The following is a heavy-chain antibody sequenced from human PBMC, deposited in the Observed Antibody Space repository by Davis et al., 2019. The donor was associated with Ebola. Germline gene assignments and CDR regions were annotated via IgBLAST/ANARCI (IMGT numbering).Heavy chain of an antibody. CDR2: ISYEGSNK. Sequence: GESLKISCAASGFTFSSYAMHWVRQAPGKGLEWVAVISYEGSNKYYADSVKGRFTISRANSKNTLYLQMNSLRAEDTAVYYCARHDPRYYYGMDVWGKGATVTVSS. CDR3: ARHDPRYYYGMDV. D-gene: IGHD1-1*01. CDR1: GFTFSSYA. V-gene: IGHV3-30-3*01. J-gene: IGHJ6*04.